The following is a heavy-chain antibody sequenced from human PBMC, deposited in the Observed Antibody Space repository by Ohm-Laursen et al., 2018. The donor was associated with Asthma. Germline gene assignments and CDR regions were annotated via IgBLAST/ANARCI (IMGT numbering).Heavy chain of an antibody. CDR1: GFTFSSYA. CDR2: ISGSGGST. Sequence: SLRLSCSASGFTFSSYAMSWVRQAPGKGLEWVSAISGSGGSTYYADSVKGRFTISRDNSKNTLYLQMNSLRAEDTAVYYCAKEGRGGWYYFDYWGQGTLVTVSS. J-gene: IGHJ4*02. D-gene: IGHD6-19*01. V-gene: IGHV3-23*01. CDR3: AKEGRGGWYYFDY.